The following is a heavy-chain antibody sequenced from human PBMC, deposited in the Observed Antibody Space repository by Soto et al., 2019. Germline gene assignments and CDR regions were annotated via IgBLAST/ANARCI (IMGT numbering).Heavy chain of an antibody. CDR1: GGSISSGGYY. CDR2: IYYSGST. J-gene: IGHJ6*02. D-gene: IGHD3-22*01. Sequence: QVQLQESGPGLVKPSQTLSLTCTVSGGSISSGGYYWSWIRQHPGKGLEWIGYIYYSGSTYYNPSLKSRVTMSVDQSKNQFSLKLSSVTAADTAVYYCARERNYDSSGYSYYYGMDVWGQGTTVTVSS. V-gene: IGHV4-31*03. CDR3: ARERNYDSSGYSYYYGMDV.